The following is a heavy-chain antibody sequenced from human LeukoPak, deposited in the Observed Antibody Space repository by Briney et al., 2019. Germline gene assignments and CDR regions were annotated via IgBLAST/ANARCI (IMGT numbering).Heavy chain of an antibody. Sequence: SQTLSLTCVISGDSVSGSSVAWNWIRQSPSGGLEWLGRTYYRSKWLVDYAESLKGRITINADTSKNQLSLQLHSVTPEDTAMYYCTRLYGTNSFDYWGQGTLVTVSS. J-gene: IGHJ4*02. V-gene: IGHV6-1*01. D-gene: IGHD2-8*01. CDR1: GDSVSGSSVA. CDR2: TYYRSKWLV. CDR3: TRLYGTNSFDY.